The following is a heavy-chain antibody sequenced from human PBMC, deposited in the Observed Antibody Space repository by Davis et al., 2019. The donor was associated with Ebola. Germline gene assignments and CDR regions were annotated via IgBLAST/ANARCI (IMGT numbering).Heavy chain of an antibody. D-gene: IGHD4-17*01. CDR3: ARAPNPYGY. Sequence: GESLKISCAASGLVFGSYWMHWVRQAPGKGLVWVSRINADGSSTTYADSVKGRFTISRDNAKNTLYLQMNSLRAEDTAVYYCARAPNPYGYWGQGTLVTVSS. CDR1: GLVFGSYW. CDR2: INADGSST. V-gene: IGHV3-74*01. J-gene: IGHJ4*02.